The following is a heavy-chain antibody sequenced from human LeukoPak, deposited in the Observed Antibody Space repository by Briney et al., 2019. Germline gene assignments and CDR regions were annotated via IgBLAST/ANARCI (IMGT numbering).Heavy chain of an antibody. V-gene: IGHV4-34*01. Sequence: GSLRLSCAASGFTFSDYYMSWIRQPPGKGLEWIGEINHSGSTNYNPSLKSRVTISVDTSKNQFSLKLSSVTAADTAVYYCARGASGYYFDYWGQGTLVTVSS. CDR2: INHSGST. CDR1: GFTFSDYY. J-gene: IGHJ4*02. D-gene: IGHD3-22*01. CDR3: ARGASGYYFDY.